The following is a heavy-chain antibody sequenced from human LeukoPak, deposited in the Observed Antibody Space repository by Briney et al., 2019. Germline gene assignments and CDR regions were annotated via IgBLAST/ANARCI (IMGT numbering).Heavy chain of an antibody. V-gene: IGHV1-69*05. D-gene: IGHD3-9*01. Sequence: GASVKVSCKASGGTFSSYAISWVRQAPGQGLEWMGGIIPIFGTANYAQKFQGRVTITTDESTSTAYMELSSPRSEDTAVYYCARDLSHRTYYDILTGYYDTYYFDYWGQGTLVTVSS. CDR3: ARDLSHRTYYDILTGYYDTYYFDY. J-gene: IGHJ4*02. CDR2: IIPIFGTA. CDR1: GGTFSSYA.